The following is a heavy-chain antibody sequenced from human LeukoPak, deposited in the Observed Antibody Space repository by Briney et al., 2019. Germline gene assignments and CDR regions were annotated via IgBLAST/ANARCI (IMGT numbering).Heavy chain of an antibody. CDR1: GFSLSTRGVG. D-gene: IGHD1-26*01. J-gene: IGHJ6*03. CDR2: VSWNDNT. V-gene: IGHV2-5*01. CDR3: AHNKWDRYWSQYYMDV. Sequence: SGPTLVTPSQTLTLTCTFSGFSLSTRGVGVGWIRQPPGKALEWVAVVSWNDNTRYNPSLESRLTITKDTSKNQVVLKMTNMDPVDTATYYCAHNKWDRYWSQYYMDVWGKGTTVAVSS.